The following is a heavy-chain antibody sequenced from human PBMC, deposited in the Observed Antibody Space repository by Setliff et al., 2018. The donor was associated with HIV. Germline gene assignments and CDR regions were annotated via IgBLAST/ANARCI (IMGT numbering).Heavy chain of an antibody. CDR1: GYTFTSNY. D-gene: IGHD6-6*01. V-gene: IGHV1-46*01. Sequence: VASVKVSCKASGYTFTSNYMHWVRQAPGQGLEWMGKINPSGGNTKYAQKFQGRVTMTRDTSTSTVYMELSRLKSEDTAVYYCARDRERGQYSRSAVGGYYYYYMDVWGKGTTVTVSS. CDR3: ARDRERGQYSRSAVGGYYYYYMDV. J-gene: IGHJ6*03. CDR2: INPSGGNT.